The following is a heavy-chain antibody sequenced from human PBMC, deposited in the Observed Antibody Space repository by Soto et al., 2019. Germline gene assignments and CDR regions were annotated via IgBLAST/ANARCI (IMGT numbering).Heavy chain of an antibody. V-gene: IGHV4-34*01. J-gene: IGHJ6*02. Sequence: SETLSLTCGLSGSLPVGSLSTYFWTWIRQPPGKGLEWIGEINHSGSPNYSPSLRGRVTISLDTSKKQFSLNLSSVTAADTAVYFCARARFSQWSQDYYGLDVWGQGTTVTVSS. CDR2: INHSGSP. D-gene: IGHD3-3*01. CDR3: ARARFSQWSQDYYGLDV. CDR1: GSLPVGSLSTYF.